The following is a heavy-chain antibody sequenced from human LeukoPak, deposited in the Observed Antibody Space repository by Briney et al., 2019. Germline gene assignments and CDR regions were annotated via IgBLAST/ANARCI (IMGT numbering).Heavy chain of an antibody. Sequence: SQTLSLTCTVSGGSISSYYWSWIRQPAGKGLEWIGRINTSGNTNYIPSLKSRVTMSVDTSKSQFSLNLGSVTAADTAVYYCSRTNLPATTGGFDYWGQGTLVTVSS. D-gene: IGHD1-26*01. J-gene: IGHJ4*02. CDR3: SRTNLPATTGGFDY. V-gene: IGHV4-4*07. CDR1: GGSISSYY. CDR2: INTSGNT.